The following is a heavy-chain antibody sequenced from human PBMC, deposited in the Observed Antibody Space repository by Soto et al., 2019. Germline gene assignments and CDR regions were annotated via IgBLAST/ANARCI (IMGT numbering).Heavy chain of an antibody. V-gene: IGHV1-58*01. CDR3: AAGYSSGLGYNWFDP. J-gene: IGHJ5*02. D-gene: IGHD6-19*01. CDR2: IVVGSGNT. CDR1: GFTFTSSA. Sequence: QMQLVQSGPEVKKPGTSVKVSCKASGFTFTSSAVQWVRQARGQRLEWIGGIVVGSGNTNYAQKFQERVTITRDMTTSTAYMELSSLRSEDTDVYYCAAGYSSGLGYNWFDPWGQGTLVTVSS.